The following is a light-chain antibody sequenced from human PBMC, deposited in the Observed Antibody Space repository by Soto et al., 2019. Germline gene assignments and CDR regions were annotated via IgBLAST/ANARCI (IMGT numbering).Light chain of an antibody. CDR1: QDIRKY. CDR2: GAS. Sequence: DIQMTQSPSSLSASVGDRVTITCQASQDIRKYFNWYQQKPGRAPKLLIYGASNLETGVPSRFSGSGYGSDFIFTISSQQPEDVATYYFQRYDNLPPFSFGPGTKVAIK. V-gene: IGKV1-33*01. J-gene: IGKJ3*01. CDR3: QRYDNLPPFS.